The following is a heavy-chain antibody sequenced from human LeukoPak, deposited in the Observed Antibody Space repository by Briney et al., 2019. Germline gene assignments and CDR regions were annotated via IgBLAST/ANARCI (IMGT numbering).Heavy chain of an antibody. D-gene: IGHD3-22*01. CDR2: ISGNGGAT. Sequence: GGSLRLSCAASGFTFTSYAMSWVRQAPGKGLEWVSAISGNGGATYYADSVKGRLTISRDNSKNTLHLQMNSLRAEDTALYYYAKATTAIVVDNFFDYWGQGTLVSVSS. CDR1: GFTFTSYA. J-gene: IGHJ4*02. V-gene: IGHV3-23*01. CDR3: AKATTAIVVDNFFDY.